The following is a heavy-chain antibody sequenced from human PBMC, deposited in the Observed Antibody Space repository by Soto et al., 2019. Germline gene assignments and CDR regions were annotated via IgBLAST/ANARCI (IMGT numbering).Heavy chain of an antibody. CDR1: GGSISSGGYY. V-gene: IGHV4-31*03. Sequence: SETLSLTCTVSGGSISSGGYYWSWIRQHPGKGLEWIGYIYYSGSTYYNPSLKSRVTISVDTSKNQFSLKLSSVTAADTAVYYCARDRYRAGTMVRGVTWFDPWGQGTLVTVSS. D-gene: IGHD3-10*01. J-gene: IGHJ5*02. CDR3: ARDRYRAGTMVRGVTWFDP. CDR2: IYYSGST.